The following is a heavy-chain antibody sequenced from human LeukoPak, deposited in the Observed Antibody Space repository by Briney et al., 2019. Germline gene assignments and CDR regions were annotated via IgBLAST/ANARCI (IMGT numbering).Heavy chain of an antibody. J-gene: IGHJ6*03. CDR3: ARGVGAYCGGDCFITYSMAV. V-gene: IGHV4-39*07. CDR2: IYTSGST. CDR1: GGSISSSSYY. Sequence: PSETLSLTCTVSGGSISSSSYYWGWIRQPPGKGLEWIGRIYTSGSTNYNPSLKSRVTISVDTSKNQFSLKLSSVTAADMAVYYCARGVGAYCGGDCFITYSMAVWGKGTTVTISS. D-gene: IGHD2-21*02.